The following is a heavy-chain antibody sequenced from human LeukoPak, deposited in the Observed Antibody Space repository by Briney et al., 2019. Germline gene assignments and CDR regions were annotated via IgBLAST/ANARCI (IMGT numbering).Heavy chain of an antibody. CDR3: ARQAPYFIDVSGNDAFDI. J-gene: IGHJ3*02. CDR1: GYTFSTYW. CDR2: IYPRDFDT. D-gene: IGHD5-12*01. V-gene: IGHV5-51*01. Sequence: GESLKISCKASGYTFSTYWIAWVRQMPGKGLEWMGIIYPRDFDTRYRPSFQGQVTISVDKSITTAYLQWSSLKASDTAMYYCARQAPYFIDVSGNDAFDIWGQGTMVTVSS.